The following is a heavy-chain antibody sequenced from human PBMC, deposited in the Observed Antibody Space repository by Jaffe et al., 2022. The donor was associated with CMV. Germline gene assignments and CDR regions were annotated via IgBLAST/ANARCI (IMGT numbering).Heavy chain of an antibody. CDR1: GGSFSGYY. J-gene: IGHJ6*03. V-gene: IGHV4-34*01. D-gene: IGHD1-26*01. CDR2: INHSGST. Sequence: QVQLQQWGAGLLKPSETLSLTCAVYGGSFSGYYWSWIRQPPGKGLEWIGEINHSGSTNYNPSLKSRVTISVDTSKNQFSLKLSSVTAADTAVYYCARGALGWGLRVPRKYYYYMDVWGKGTTVTVSS. CDR3: ARGALGWGLRVPRKYYYYMDV.